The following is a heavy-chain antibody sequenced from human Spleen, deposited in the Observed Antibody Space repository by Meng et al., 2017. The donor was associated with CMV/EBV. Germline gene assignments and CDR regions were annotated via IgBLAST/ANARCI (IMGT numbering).Heavy chain of an antibody. Sequence: GESLKISCAASGFTFSSDWMHWVRQAPGKGLVWVSRINSDGSTTSYADSVKGRFTISRDNAKNTLYLQMNSLRAEDTAVYYCKRGHIVVVFDTFDIWGQGTMVTVSS. CDR2: INSDGSTT. V-gene: IGHV3-74*01. CDR3: KRGHIVVVFDTFDI. CDR1: GFTFSSDW. J-gene: IGHJ3*02. D-gene: IGHD2-21*01.